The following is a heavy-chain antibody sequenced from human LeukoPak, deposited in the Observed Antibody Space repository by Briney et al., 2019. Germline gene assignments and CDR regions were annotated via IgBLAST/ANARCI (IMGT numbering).Heavy chain of an antibody. CDR1: GFTFDDYA. Sequence: PGGSLRLSCAASGFTFDDYAMHWVRQAPGKGLEWVSGISWNSGSIGYADSVEGRFTISRDNAKNSLYLQMNSLRAEDTALYYCAKDKAEDYYYYYMDVWGKGTTVTISS. V-gene: IGHV3-9*01. CDR3: AKDKAEDYYYYYMDV. J-gene: IGHJ6*03. CDR2: ISWNSGSI.